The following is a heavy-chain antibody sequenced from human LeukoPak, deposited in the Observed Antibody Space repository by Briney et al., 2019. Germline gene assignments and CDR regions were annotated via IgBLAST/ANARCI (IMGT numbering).Heavy chain of an antibody. D-gene: IGHD3-10*01. V-gene: IGHV3-30*09. CDR1: GFTFSSYA. CDR2: ISYGGGTK. CDR3: AKELQSHGSDLYHNALKN. J-gene: IGHJ4*02. Sequence: GGSLRLSCSASGFTFSSYALHWVRQAPGKGLEWVAVISYGGGTKFYADSVKGRFAVSRDDSTNTVYLQMHSLRPENTAVYYCAKELQSHGSDLYHNALKNWGQGTLVTVSS.